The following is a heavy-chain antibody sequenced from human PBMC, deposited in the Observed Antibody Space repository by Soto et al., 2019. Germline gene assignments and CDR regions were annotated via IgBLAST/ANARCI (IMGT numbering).Heavy chain of an antibody. J-gene: IGHJ4*02. Sequence: QVQLVESGGGAVQPGRSLRLSCVASGFTFSSYGMHWVRQAPGKWLEWVSVIWFDGNKEYYADPVKGRFTISSDNSKNTLYLQMNSPRAEDTSVYYCARGMGQQATDYFDYWGQGTLVTVSS. CDR1: GFTFSSYG. CDR3: ARGMGQQATDYFDY. CDR2: IWFDGNKE. V-gene: IGHV3-33*01. D-gene: IGHD6-13*01.